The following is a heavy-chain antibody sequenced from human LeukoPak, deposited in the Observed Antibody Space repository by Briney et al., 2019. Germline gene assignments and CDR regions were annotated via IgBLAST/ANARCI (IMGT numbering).Heavy chain of an antibody. CDR3: ARGCSGTDIVVVVDAFDY. Sequence: GGSLRLSCAASGFTFSSYAMHWVRQAPGKGLEWVAVISYDGSNKYYADSVKGRFTISRDNSKNTLYLQMNSLRAEDTAVYYCARGCSGTDIVVVVDAFDYWGQGTLVTVSS. CDR2: ISYDGSNK. J-gene: IGHJ4*02. D-gene: IGHD2-15*01. V-gene: IGHV3-30-3*01. CDR1: GFTFSSYA.